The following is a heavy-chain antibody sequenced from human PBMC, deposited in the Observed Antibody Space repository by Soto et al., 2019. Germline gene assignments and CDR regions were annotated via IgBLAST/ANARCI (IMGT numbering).Heavy chain of an antibody. CDR2: IYYSGST. V-gene: IGHV4-59*01. D-gene: IGHD6-13*01. Sequence: PSETLSLTCTVSGGSISSYYWSWIRRPPGKGLEWIGYIYYSGSTNYNPSLKSRVTISVDTSKNQFSLKLSSVTAADTAVYYCARRYGTVFDYWGQGTQVTVSS. J-gene: IGHJ4*02. CDR1: GGSISSYY. CDR3: ARRYGTVFDY.